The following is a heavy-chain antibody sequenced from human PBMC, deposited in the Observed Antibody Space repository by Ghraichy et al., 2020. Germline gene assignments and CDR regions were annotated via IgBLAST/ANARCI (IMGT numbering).Heavy chain of an antibody. D-gene: IGHD3-16*01. CDR1: GDSVSSDSAA. CDR2: TYYRSKWSN. J-gene: IGHJ4*02. CDR3: ARGRGGGVLLDY. V-gene: IGHV6-1*01. Sequence: SQTLSLTCAISGDSVSSDSAAWNWIRPFPSRGLEWLGRTYYRSKWSNDYAVSVKSRITINPDTSKNQFSLQLNSVTPEDTAVYYCARGRGGGVLLDYWGQGTLVTVSS.